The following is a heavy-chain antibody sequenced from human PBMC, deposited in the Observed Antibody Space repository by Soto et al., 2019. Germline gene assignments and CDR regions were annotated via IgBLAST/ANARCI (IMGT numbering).Heavy chain of an antibody. Sequence: QLQLQESGPGLVKPSETLSLTCTVSGGSISSSSYYWGWIRQPPGKGLEWIGSIYYSGSTYYNPSLKSRVTIAVDTSKYPFSLKLSSVTAADTAVYYCARYGITGTTPPPYYYYMDVWGKGTTVTVSS. CDR2: IYYSGST. D-gene: IGHD1-7*01. CDR1: GGSISSSSYY. CDR3: ARYGITGTTPPPYYYYMDV. J-gene: IGHJ6*03. V-gene: IGHV4-39*01.